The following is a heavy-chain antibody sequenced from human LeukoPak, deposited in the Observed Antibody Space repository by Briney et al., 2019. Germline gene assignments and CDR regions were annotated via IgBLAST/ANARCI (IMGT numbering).Heavy chain of an antibody. CDR3: AKYQTGTWTSYDSSDI. V-gene: IGHV3-21*01. J-gene: IGHJ3*02. CDR2: INGESTFK. Sequence: GGSLRLSCAASGFTFSSYSMNWVRQAPGKGLEWVSSINGESTFKVYADSVKGRFTISRDNAKNSLYLQMDSQRAEDTAVYYCAKYQTGTWTSYDSSDIWGQGTLVTVSS. CDR1: GFTFSSYS. D-gene: IGHD1-7*01.